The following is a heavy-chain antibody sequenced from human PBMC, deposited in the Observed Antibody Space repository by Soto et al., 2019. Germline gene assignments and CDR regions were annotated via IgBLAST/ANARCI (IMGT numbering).Heavy chain of an antibody. D-gene: IGHD3-22*01. V-gene: IGHV3-21*01. J-gene: IGHJ4*02. CDR2: ISSSSSYI. Sequence: GGSLRLSCAASGFTFSSYSMNWVRQAPGKGLEWVSSISSSSSYIYYADSVKGRFTISRDNAKNSLYLQMNSLRAEDTAVYYCARDRSYYDSSGYFDYRGQGTLVTVSS. CDR3: ARDRSYYDSSGYFDY. CDR1: GFTFSSYS.